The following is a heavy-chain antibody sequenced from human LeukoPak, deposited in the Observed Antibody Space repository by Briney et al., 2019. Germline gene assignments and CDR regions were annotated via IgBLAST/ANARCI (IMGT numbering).Heavy chain of an antibody. D-gene: IGHD2-2*01. J-gene: IGHJ5*02. V-gene: IGHV1-18*01. Sequence: GASVKVSCKASGYTFTSYGISWVRQAPGQGLEWMGWTSDYNGNTNYAQKLQGRVTMTTDTSTSTAYMELRSLRSDDTAVYYCARLYCSSTSCYYSPNWFDPWGQGTLVTVSS. CDR2: TSDYNGNT. CDR1: GYTFTSYG. CDR3: ARLYCSSTSCYYSPNWFDP.